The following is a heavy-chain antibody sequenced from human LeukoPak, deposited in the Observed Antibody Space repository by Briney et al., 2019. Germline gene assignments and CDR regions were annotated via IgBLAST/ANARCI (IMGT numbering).Heavy chain of an antibody. CDR2: IDPSGGST. D-gene: IGHD2-2*01. J-gene: IGHJ5*02. Sequence: ASVNVSCKASGYTFNSYYMHWVRQAPGQGLEWMGIIDPSGGSTSYAQKFQGRVTMTRDMSTSTVYMELSSLRSEDTAVYYCARDMGVVVVPAAENWFDPWGQGTLVTVSS. V-gene: IGHV1-46*02. CDR3: ARDMGVVVVPAAENWFDP. CDR1: GYTFNSYY.